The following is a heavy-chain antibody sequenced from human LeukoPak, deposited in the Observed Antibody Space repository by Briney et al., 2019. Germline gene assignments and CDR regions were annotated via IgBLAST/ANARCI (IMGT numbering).Heavy chain of an antibody. CDR1: GFTVGTYA. CDR3: AKDSWSHNGVYDALDL. J-gene: IGHJ3*01. D-gene: IGHD2-8*01. Sequence: GGSLRLSCAASGFTVGTYAMNWVRQAQGKGLEWVSVIAGDSSATYYADSAKGRFTISRDNSKNTLSLQMSSLRPEDTAIYFCAKDSWSHNGVYDALDLWGRGTMVTVSS. V-gene: IGHV3-23*03. CDR2: IAGDSSAT.